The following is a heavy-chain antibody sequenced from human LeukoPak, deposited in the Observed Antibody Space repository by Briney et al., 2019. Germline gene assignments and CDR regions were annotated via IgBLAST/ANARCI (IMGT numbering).Heavy chain of an antibody. J-gene: IGHJ4*02. CDR2: IYHSGST. Sequence: SETLSLTCAVSGGSISSGGYSWSWIRQPPGKGLEWIGYIYHSGSTYYNPSLKGRVTISVDRSKNQFSLKLSSVTAADTAVYYCARAIKGGDSFDYWGQGTLVTVSS. CDR3: ARAIKGGDSFDY. D-gene: IGHD2-21*02. V-gene: IGHV4-30-2*01. CDR1: GGSISSGGYS.